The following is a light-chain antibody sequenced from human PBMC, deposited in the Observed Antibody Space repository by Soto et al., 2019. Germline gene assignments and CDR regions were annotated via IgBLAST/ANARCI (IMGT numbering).Light chain of an antibody. Sequence: EILLTQSPDTLSLSPGERATLSCGASQTVTKYLAWYQQKPGQAPSILLYDSSNRATGVPARFIGSGSGTKFTLTISWLEAEDFAVYYCQQRSNWFTFGGGTKVEI. V-gene: IGKV3-11*01. J-gene: IGKJ4*01. CDR3: QQRSNWFT. CDR2: DSS. CDR1: QTVTKY.